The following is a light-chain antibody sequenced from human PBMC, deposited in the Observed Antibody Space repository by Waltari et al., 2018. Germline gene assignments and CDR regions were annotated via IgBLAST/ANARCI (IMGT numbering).Light chain of an antibody. CDR2: AAS. V-gene: IGKV3-11*01. CDR3: QQRSNWPPWT. CDR1: QSVSSD. J-gene: IGKJ1*01. Sequence: ELVLTQSPATLSLSPGERATLACRASQSVSSDLAWYQQRPGQAPRLLIYAASNRATGIPARFSGSVSGTDFTLTISSLEPEDFAVYYCQQRSNWPPWTFGQGTKVEIK.